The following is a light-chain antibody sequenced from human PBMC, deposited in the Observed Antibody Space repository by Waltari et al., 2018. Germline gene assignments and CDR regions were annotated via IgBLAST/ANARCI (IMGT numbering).Light chain of an antibody. Sequence: DIQMTQSLSTPSAAVGDRVTITCRASQSISSWLAWYQQKPGKGPKLLIYKSSSLESGVPSSVSVSGSGTEFTHTISSLQPDDFATYYCQKYNSYPYTFGQGTKLEIK. CDR2: KSS. J-gene: IGKJ2*01. CDR3: QKYNSYPYT. V-gene: IGKV1-5*03. CDR1: QSISSW.